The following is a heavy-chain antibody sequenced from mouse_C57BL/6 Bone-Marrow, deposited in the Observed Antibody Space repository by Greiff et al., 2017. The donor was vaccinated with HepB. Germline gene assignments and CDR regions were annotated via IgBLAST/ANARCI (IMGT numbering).Heavy chain of an antibody. V-gene: IGHV2-2*01. D-gene: IGHD2-4*01. J-gene: IGHJ4*01. CDR2: IWSGGST. CDR3: ARKSGIYYDYDESPYYAMDY. Sequence: VKLVESGPGLVQPSQSLSITCTVSGFSLTSYGVHWVRQSPGKGLEWLGVIWSGGSTDYNAAFISRLSISKDNSKSQVFFKMNSLQADDTAIYYCARKSGIYYDYDESPYYAMDYWGQGTSVTVSS. CDR1: GFSLTSYG.